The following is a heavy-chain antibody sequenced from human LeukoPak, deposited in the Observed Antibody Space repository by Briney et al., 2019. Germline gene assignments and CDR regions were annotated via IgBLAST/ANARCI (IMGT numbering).Heavy chain of an antibody. CDR3: AKVTTSRGSGLGG. V-gene: IGHV3-30-3*01. CDR1: GFTFSSYA. J-gene: IGHJ4*02. D-gene: IGHD3-16*01. Sequence: PGGSLRLSCAASGFTFSSYAMHWVRQAPGKGLEWVAVISYDGSNKYYADSVKGRFTISRDNSKNTLYLQMNSLRAEDTAVYYCAKVTTSRGSGLGGWGQGTLVTVSS. CDR2: ISYDGSNK.